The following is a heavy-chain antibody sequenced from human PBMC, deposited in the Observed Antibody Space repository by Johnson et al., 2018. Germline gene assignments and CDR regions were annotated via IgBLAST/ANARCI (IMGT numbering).Heavy chain of an antibody. CDR1: GGTFSSYA. CDR3: ARGCTSCHIPIRFYYGMDV. Sequence: QVQLQESGAEVKKPGSSVKVSCKASGGTFSSYAISWVRQAPGQGLEWMGGIIPIFGTANYAQKFQGRVTSTADESTSTAYMELSSLRSEDTAVYYCARGCTSCHIPIRFYYGMDVWGQGTTVTVSS. D-gene: IGHD2-2*01. CDR2: IIPIFGTA. V-gene: IGHV1-69*01. J-gene: IGHJ6*02.